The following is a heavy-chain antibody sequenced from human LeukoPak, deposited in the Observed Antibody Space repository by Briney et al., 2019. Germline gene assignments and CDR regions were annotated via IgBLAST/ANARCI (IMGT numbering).Heavy chain of an antibody. V-gene: IGHV1-3*01. J-gene: IGHJ4*02. CDR3: ARVTMAAAGYDYFDY. CDR2: INAGNGNT. CDR1: GYTFTNYA. D-gene: IGHD6-13*01. Sequence: ASVKVSCKASGYTFTNYAMHWVRQAPGQRLEWMGWINAGNGNTKYSQKFQGRVTITRDTSASTAYMELSSLRSEDTAVYYCARVTMAAAGYDYFDYWGQGTLVTVSS.